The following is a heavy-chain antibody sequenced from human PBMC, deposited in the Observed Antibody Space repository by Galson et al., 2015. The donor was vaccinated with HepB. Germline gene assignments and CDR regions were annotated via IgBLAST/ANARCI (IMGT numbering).Heavy chain of an antibody. Sequence: SVKVSCKASGYTFTNYALSWVRQAPGQGLKWMGWINTNTGISTYAQGFTGRFVFSLDTSVNTAYLQISSLKAEDIGVYYCARDDSGSNRYGMDVWGQGTTVTVSS. CDR1: GYTFTNYA. D-gene: IGHD1-26*01. CDR3: ARDDSGSNRYGMDV. CDR2: INTNTGIS. J-gene: IGHJ6*02. V-gene: IGHV7-4-1*02.